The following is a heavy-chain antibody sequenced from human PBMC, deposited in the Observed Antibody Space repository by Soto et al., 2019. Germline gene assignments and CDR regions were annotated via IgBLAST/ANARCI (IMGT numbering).Heavy chain of an antibody. CDR2: IYPSNSET. CDR1: GYTFTSYW. D-gene: IGHD3-22*01. Sequence: GESLKISCKASGYTFTSYWIGWVRQMPGKGLEWMGIIYPSNSETRFSPSFQGQVTFSADKSIFTAYLQWNSLKASDTAIYYCARQAYHYDTYSFGYWGQGTLVTVSS. CDR3: ARQAYHYDTYSFGY. V-gene: IGHV5-51*01. J-gene: IGHJ4*02.